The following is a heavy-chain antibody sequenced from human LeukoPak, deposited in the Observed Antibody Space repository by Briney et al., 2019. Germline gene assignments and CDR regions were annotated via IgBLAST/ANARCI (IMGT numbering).Heavy chain of an antibody. Sequence: ASVKVSCKASGYTFTSYYMHWVRQAPGQGLEWMGIINPSGGSTSYAQKFQGRVTMTRDTSTSTAYMELRSLRSDDTAVYYCARARSGYDFFVDYWGQGTLVTVSS. CDR2: INPSGGST. D-gene: IGHD3-3*01. CDR3: ARARSGYDFFVDY. CDR1: GYTFTSYY. V-gene: IGHV1-46*01. J-gene: IGHJ4*02.